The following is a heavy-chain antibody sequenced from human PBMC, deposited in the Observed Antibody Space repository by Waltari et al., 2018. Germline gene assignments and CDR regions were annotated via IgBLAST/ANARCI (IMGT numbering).Heavy chain of an antibody. J-gene: IGHJ4*02. D-gene: IGHD6-19*01. V-gene: IGHV1-69*05. CDR1: GGTFSNYA. CDR2: IIPMFGKT. Sequence: VQLVQSGAEVKKPGSSVKVSCTDAGGTFSNYAISWVRQAPGQGLEWVGGIIPMFGKTNYTQKFQGRVTITTDESTSTAFMELSSLRSEDTAVYYCVYKGYISGRRNLDYWGQGTLVTVSS. CDR3: VYKGYISGRRNLDY.